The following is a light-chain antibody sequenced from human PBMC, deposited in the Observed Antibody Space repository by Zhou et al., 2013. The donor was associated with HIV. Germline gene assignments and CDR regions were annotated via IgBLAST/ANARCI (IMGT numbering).Light chain of an antibody. CDR3: QHYYSYPFT. CDR1: QSISSW. J-gene: IGKJ3*01. V-gene: IGKV1-5*03. CDR2: KAS. Sequence: DIQMTQSPTSLSASVGDRVTITCRASQSISSWLAWYQQKPGKAPKVLIYKASSLESGVPSRFSGSGSGTEFTLTISCLQSEDFATYYCQHYYSYPFTFGPGTKVDIK.